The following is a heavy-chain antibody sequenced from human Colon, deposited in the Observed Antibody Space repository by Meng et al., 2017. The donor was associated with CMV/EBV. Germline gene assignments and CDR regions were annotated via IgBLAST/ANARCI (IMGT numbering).Heavy chain of an antibody. CDR1: GFIFNTYE. D-gene: IGHD6-19*01. J-gene: IGHJ4*02. CDR2: ILAGGYIQ. V-gene: IGHV3-48*03. CDR3: ARRHSSGWYYFDS. Sequence: GESLKISCAASGFIFNTYEMIWVRQAPGKGLEWISYILAGGYIQHDANSVKGRFTISRDDATTSVYLQMNSRRAEDTAVYCCARRHSSGWYYFDSWGQGTLVTVSS.